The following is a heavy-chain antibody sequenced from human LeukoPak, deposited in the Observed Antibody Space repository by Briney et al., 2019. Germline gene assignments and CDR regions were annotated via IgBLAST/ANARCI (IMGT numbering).Heavy chain of an antibody. CDR2: IYYSGYT. Sequence: SQTLSLTCSVSGGSVSSGGSYWSWIRQLPGKGLEWIGYIYYSGYTFYSPSLKSRVFISFDTSKNLFSLNFSSVTAADTAVYYCAREGFFGSGSLFDSWGQGTLVTVSS. J-gene: IGHJ4*02. CDR1: GGSVSSGGSY. CDR3: AREGFFGSGSLFDS. D-gene: IGHD3-10*01. V-gene: IGHV4-31*03.